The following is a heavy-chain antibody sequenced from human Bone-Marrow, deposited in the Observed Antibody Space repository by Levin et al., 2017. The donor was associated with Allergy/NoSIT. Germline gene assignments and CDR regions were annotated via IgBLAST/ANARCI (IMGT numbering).Heavy chain of an antibody. V-gene: IGHV3-11*01. D-gene: IGHD2-2*01. CDR1: GFTFSDYY. J-gene: IGHJ4*02. CDR3: ARDVVPAANAIDY. Sequence: GGSLRLSCVGSGFTFSDYYMSWIRQAPGKGLEWVSYMSNSGSTVSYADSVKGRFAMSRDNAKNSLYLQMDSLRAEDTAVYYCARDVVPAANAIDYWGQGTLVTVSS. CDR2: MSNSGSTV.